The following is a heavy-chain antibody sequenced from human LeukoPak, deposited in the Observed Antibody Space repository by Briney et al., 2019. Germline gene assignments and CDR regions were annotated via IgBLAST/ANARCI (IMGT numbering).Heavy chain of an antibody. V-gene: IGHV3-21*01. Sequence: GGSLRLSCAASGFTFSSYSMNWVRQAPGKGLEGVSSISSSSSYIYYADSVKGRFTISRDNAKNSLYLQMNSLRAEDTAVYYCASLVVSNQGGDYTFDYWGQGTLVTASS. D-gene: IGHD3-22*01. CDR3: ASLVVSNQGGDYTFDY. J-gene: IGHJ4*02. CDR1: GFTFSSYS. CDR2: ISSSSSYI.